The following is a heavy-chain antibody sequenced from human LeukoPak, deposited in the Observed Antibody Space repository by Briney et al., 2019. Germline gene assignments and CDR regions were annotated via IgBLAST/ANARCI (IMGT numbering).Heavy chain of an antibody. V-gene: IGHV3-23*01. Sequence: GGTLRLSCAASGFTFSGYGMSWIRQAPGKGLEWVSGISAGATRTYYAGSVKGRFTISRDNSMNTLYLHMNSLRAEDTAVYYCAKYAMREIFFGDYWGQGTLVTVSS. CDR2: ISAGATRT. J-gene: IGHJ4*02. CDR1: GFTFSGYG. CDR3: AKYAMREIFFGDY. D-gene: IGHD3-3*01.